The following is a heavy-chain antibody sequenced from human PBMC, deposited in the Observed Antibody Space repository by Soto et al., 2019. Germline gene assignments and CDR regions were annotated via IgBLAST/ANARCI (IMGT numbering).Heavy chain of an antibody. CDR2: IYYSGST. Sequence: SETLSLTCTVSGGSISSYYWSWIRQPPGKGLEWIGYIYYSGSTNYNPSLKSRVTMSVDTSKNQFSLKLSSVTAADTAVYYCARGYCSGGSCYSVWFDPWGQGTLVTVSS. CDR3: ARGYCSGGSCYSVWFDP. J-gene: IGHJ5*02. D-gene: IGHD2-15*01. CDR1: GGSISSYY. V-gene: IGHV4-59*12.